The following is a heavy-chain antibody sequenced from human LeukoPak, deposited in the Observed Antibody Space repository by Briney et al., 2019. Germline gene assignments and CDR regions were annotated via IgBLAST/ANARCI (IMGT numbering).Heavy chain of an antibody. CDR3: ARQGHYDFWSGYPDDY. D-gene: IGHD3-3*01. J-gene: IGHJ4*02. Sequence: ASVKVSCKASGYTITSYYMHLVRQASGQGLEWMGIINPSGGSTSYAQKFQGRVTMTRDTSTSTVYMELRSLRSDDTAVYYCARQGHYDFWSGYPDDYWGQGTLVTVSS. V-gene: IGHV1-46*01. CDR1: GYTITSYY. CDR2: INPSGGST.